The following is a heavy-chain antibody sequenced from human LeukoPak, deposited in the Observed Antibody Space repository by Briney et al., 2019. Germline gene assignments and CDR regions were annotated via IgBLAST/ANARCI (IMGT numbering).Heavy chain of an antibody. Sequence: GGSLRLSCAASGFTFGSYAMSWVRQAPGKGLEWVSAISGSGGSTYYADSVKGRFTISRDNSKNTLYLQMNSLRAEDTAVYYCAKVFGSWYTSLDYWGQGTLVTVSS. CDR2: ISGSGGST. CDR3: AKVFGSWYTSLDY. CDR1: GFTFGSYA. D-gene: IGHD6-13*01. V-gene: IGHV3-23*01. J-gene: IGHJ4*02.